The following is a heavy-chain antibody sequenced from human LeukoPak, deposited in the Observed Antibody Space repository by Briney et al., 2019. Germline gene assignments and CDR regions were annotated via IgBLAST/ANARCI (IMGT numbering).Heavy chain of an antibody. D-gene: IGHD3-10*01. CDR3: ARERYYYGSGRPTHAFDI. CDR2: IRSSGDTK. J-gene: IGHJ3*02. CDR1: GFTFSRYS. V-gene: IGHV3-48*01. Sequence: QSGGSLRLSCVVSGFTFSRYSMNWVRQAPGKGLEWVSYIRSSGDTKYYADSVKGRFTISRDNSKNTLYLQMNSLRAEDTAVYYCARERYYYGSGRPTHAFDIWGQGTMVTVSS.